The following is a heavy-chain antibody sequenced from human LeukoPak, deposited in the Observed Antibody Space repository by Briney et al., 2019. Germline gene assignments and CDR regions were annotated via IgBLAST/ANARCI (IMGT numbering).Heavy chain of an antibody. V-gene: IGHV3-30-3*01. CDR1: GFTFSSYA. Sequence: GGSLRLSCAASGFTFSSYAMHWVRQAPGKGLEWVAVISYDGSNKYYADSVKGRFTIFRDNSKNTLYLQMNSLRAEDTAVYYCAGDSSSCSYWGQGTLVTVSS. CDR2: ISYDGSNK. D-gene: IGHD6-13*01. J-gene: IGHJ4*02. CDR3: AGDSSSCSY.